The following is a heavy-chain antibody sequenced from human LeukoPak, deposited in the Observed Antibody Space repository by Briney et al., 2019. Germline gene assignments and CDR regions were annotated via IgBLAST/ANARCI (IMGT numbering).Heavy chain of an antibody. Sequence: SVKVSCKASGGTVSDYAINWVRQAPGQGLEWMGRIIPILGIANYAQKFQGRVTITADKSTSTAYMELSSLRSEDTAVYYCARHNVYDSSGDGRYYFDYWGQGTLVTVSS. D-gene: IGHD3-22*01. CDR2: IIPILGIA. CDR3: ARHNVYDSSGDGRYYFDY. CDR1: GGTVSDYA. J-gene: IGHJ4*02. V-gene: IGHV1-69*04.